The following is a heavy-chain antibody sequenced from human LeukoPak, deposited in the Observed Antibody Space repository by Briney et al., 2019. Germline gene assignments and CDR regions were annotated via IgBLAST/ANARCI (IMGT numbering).Heavy chain of an antibody. D-gene: IGHD4-17*01. CDR3: ARGRLRGWFDP. Sequence: SETLSLTCAVYGGSFSGYYWSWIRQPPGKGLEWIGEINHSGSTNYNPSLKSRVTISVDTSKNQFSLKLSSVTAADTVVYYCARGRLRGWFDPWGQGTLVTVSS. CDR2: INHSGST. J-gene: IGHJ5*02. CDR1: GGSFSGYY. V-gene: IGHV4-34*01.